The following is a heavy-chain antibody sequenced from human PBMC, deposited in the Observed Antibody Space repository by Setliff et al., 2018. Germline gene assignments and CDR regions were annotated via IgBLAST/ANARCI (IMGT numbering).Heavy chain of an antibody. CDR2: INHSGST. CDR1: GGSFSTYY. CDR3: ARICSSTSCPYYYGMDV. V-gene: IGHV4-34*01. J-gene: IGHJ6*02. Sequence: LSLTCAVYGGSFSTYYWIWIRQPPGKGLEWIGEINHSGSTNYNPSLKSRVTISVDTSKNQFSLKLSSVTAADTAVYYCARICSSTSCPYYYGMDVWGQGTTVTVSS. D-gene: IGHD2-2*01.